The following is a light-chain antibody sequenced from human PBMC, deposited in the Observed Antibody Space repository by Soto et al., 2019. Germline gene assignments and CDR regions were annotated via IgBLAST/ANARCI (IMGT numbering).Light chain of an antibody. CDR1: QSISSW. CDR3: QQYNTYSRT. V-gene: IGKV1-5*03. CDR2: KAF. J-gene: IGKJ1*01. Sequence: DIQMTQSPSTLSASVGDRVTITCRASQSISSWLDWYQQKPGKAHKLLIYKAFSLESGVPSRFSGSGSRTEFTRTVSSLEPDDFATYYCQQYNTYSRTFGQGAKLEIK.